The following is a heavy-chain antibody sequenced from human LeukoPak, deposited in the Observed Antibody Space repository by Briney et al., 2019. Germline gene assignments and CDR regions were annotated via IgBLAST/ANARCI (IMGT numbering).Heavy chain of an antibody. CDR3: AKNRDDWLLNYFDY. V-gene: IGHV3-30*18. CDR1: GFTFSSYG. Sequence: GRSLRLSCAASGFTFSSYGMHWVLQAPGKGLESVAVISYDGSNKYYADSVKGRFTISRDNSKNTLYLQMNSLRAEDTAVYYCAKNRDDWLLNYFDYWGQGILVTVSS. CDR2: ISYDGSNK. J-gene: IGHJ4*02. D-gene: IGHD3-9*01.